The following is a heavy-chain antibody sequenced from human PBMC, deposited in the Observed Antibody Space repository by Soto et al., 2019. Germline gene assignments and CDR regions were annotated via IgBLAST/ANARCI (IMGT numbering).Heavy chain of an antibody. Sequence: GGSLRLSCAASAFSVSSNYMIWVRQAPGKGLEWVSVIYSGGSTYYADFVKDRFTISRDNSKNTLYLQMNNLRAEDTAVYYCARDNTAYYYMDVWGKGTTVTVSS. V-gene: IGHV3-66*01. CDR3: ARDNTAYYYMDV. CDR1: AFSVSSNY. J-gene: IGHJ6*03. D-gene: IGHD4-17*01. CDR2: IYSGGST.